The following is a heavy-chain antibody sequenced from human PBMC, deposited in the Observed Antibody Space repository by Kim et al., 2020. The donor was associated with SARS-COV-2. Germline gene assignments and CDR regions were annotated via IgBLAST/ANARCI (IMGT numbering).Heavy chain of an antibody. CDR1: GFTFDDYA. CDR3: AKGQETGIAAAGLDY. V-gene: IGHV3-9*01. D-gene: IGHD6-13*01. J-gene: IGHJ4*02. CDR2: ISWNSGSI. Sequence: SLRLSCAASGFTFDDYAMHWVRQAPGKGLEWVSGISWNSGSIGYADSVKGRFTISRDNAKNSLYLQMNSLRAEDTALYYCAKGQETGIAAAGLDYWGQGTLVTVSS.